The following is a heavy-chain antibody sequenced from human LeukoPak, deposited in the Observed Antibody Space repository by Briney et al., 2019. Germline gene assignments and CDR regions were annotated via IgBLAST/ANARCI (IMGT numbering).Heavy chain of an antibody. CDR2: INGGSGNT. J-gene: IGHJ4*02. CDR3: ANPRYDSSGYYYVD. Sequence: GASVNVSCKASGYTFTDYTTHWLRQAPGQRLDWMGWINGGSGNTKYSPEFQGRVTITRDTSASTAYMELSSLRSEDTAVYYCANPRYDSSGYYYVDWGQGTLVTVSS. CDR1: GYTFTDYT. V-gene: IGHV1-3*01. D-gene: IGHD3-22*01.